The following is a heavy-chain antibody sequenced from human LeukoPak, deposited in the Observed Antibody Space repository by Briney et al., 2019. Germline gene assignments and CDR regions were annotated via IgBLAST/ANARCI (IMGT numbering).Heavy chain of an antibody. CDR3: ARDSHYYDSSGYYYGAFDI. V-gene: IGHV3-53*01. CDR1: GFTVSSNY. CDR2: IYSGGST. D-gene: IGHD3-22*01. Sequence: PGGSLRLSCAASGFTVSSNYMSWVRQAPGKGLEWVSVIYSGGSTYYADSVKGRFTISRDNSKNTLYLQMNSLRAEDTAVYYCARDSHYYDSSGYYYGAFDIWGQGTMVTVSS. J-gene: IGHJ3*02.